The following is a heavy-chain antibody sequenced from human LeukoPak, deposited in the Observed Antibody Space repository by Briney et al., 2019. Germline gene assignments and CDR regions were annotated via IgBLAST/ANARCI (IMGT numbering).Heavy chain of an antibody. Sequence: PSETLSLTCAVYGGSLSGYYWSWIRQPPGKGLEWIGEINHSGSTNYNPSLKSRVTISVDTSKNQFSLKLSSVTAADTAVYYCARGRGDGIQLWSAIDYWGQGTLVTVSS. J-gene: IGHJ4*02. CDR3: ARGRGDGIQLWSAIDY. V-gene: IGHV4-34*01. CDR2: INHSGST. CDR1: GGSLSGYY. D-gene: IGHD5-18*01.